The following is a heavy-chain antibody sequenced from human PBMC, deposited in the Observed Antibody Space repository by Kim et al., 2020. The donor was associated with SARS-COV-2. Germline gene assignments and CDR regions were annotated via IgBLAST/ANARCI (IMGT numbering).Heavy chain of an antibody. CDR3: ASSSTESPDIWFGELDWFDP. Sequence: SETLSLTCTVSGGSISSSSYYWGWIRQPPGKGLEWIGSINYGGSTYYNPSLKSRVTISVDTSKNQFSLKLSSVTAADTAVYYCASSSTESPDIWFGELDWFDPWGQGTLVTVSS. CDR1: GGSISSSSYY. V-gene: IGHV4-39*01. J-gene: IGHJ5*02. CDR2: INYGGST. D-gene: IGHD3-10*01.